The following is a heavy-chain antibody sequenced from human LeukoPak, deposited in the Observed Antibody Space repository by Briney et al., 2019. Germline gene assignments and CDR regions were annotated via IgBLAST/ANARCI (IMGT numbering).Heavy chain of an antibody. CDR1: GGSFSGYY. Sequence: PSETLSLTCAVYGGSFSGYYWGWLRQPPGKGLEWIGSIYYSGSTYYNPSLKSRVTISVDTSKNQFSLKLSSVTAADTAVYYCARLSTHDAFDIWGQGTMVTVSS. CDR3: ARLSTHDAFDI. CDR2: IYYSGST. J-gene: IGHJ3*02. D-gene: IGHD2-2*01. V-gene: IGHV4-39*01.